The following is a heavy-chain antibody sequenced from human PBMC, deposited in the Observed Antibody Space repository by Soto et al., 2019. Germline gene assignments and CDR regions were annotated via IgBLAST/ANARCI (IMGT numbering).Heavy chain of an antibody. D-gene: IGHD3-10*02. CDR3: AKAQLYIRGVIHNWFDP. CDR2: IYSGGST. J-gene: IGHJ5*02. V-gene: IGHV3-66*01. CDR1: GFTVSSNY. Sequence: GGSLRLSCAASGFTVSSNYMSWVRQAPGKGLEWVSIIYSGGSTYYADSVKGRFTITRDNSKNTLYLQMNSLRAEDTAVYFCAKAQLYIRGVIHNWFDPWGQGTLVTVSS.